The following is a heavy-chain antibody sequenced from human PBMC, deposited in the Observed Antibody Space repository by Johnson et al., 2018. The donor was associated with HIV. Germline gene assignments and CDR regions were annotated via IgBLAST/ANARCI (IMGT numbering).Heavy chain of an antibody. CDR2: ISKDGSSA. J-gene: IGHJ3*02. Sequence: QVQLVESGGGVVQPGGSLRLSCVASGFTFSDYAMHWVRQAPGKGLEWVAVISKDGSSAYYADSVKGRFTISRDNSKNTLFLEMNSLRVEDTAVYYCARDHSGWWAWALDIWGQGTMGTVSS. V-gene: IGHV3-30*04. D-gene: IGHD6-19*01. CDR1: GFTFSDYA. CDR3: ARDHSGWWAWALDI.